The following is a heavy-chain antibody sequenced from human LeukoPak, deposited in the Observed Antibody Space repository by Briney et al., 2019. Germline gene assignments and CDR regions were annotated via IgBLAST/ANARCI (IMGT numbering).Heavy chain of an antibody. CDR3: ARVLKVVVAATWWFDP. Sequence: SETLSLTCAVYGGSFSGYYWSWIRQPPGKGLEWIGEINHSGSTNYNPSLKSRVTISVDTSKNQFSLKLSSVTAADTAVYYCARVLKVVVAATWWFDPWGQGTLVTVSS. D-gene: IGHD2-15*01. CDR2: INHSGST. CDR1: GGSFSGYY. J-gene: IGHJ5*02. V-gene: IGHV4-34*01.